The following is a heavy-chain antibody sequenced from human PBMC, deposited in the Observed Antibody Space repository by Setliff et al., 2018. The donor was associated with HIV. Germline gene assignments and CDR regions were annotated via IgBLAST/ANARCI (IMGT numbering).Heavy chain of an antibody. J-gene: IGHJ4*02. Sequence: SETLSLTCVVSGGSFSGYSWRWIRQSPGKGLEWIGEISQSGTTHYNPSLKRRVTISEDTSKSQLSMKLTSVAAADTAIYYCARGKGGIDGPVEFDNWGQGTPVTVSS. D-gene: IGHD1-1*01. CDR1: GGSFSGYS. V-gene: IGHV4-34*01. CDR3: ARGKGGIDGPVEFDN. CDR2: ISQSGTT.